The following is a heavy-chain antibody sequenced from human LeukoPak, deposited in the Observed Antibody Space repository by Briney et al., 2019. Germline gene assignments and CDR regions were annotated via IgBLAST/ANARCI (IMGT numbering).Heavy chain of an antibody. J-gene: IGHJ3*02. V-gene: IGHV3-23*01. CDR3: ARHRIDYYDSSGYRGWAFDI. Sequence: GGSLRLSCAASGFTFSSYAMSWVRQAPGKGLEWVSAISGSGGSTYYADSVKGRFTISRDNSKNTLYLQMNSLRAEDTAVYYCARHRIDYYDSSGYRGWAFDIWGQGTMVTVSS. CDR2: ISGSGGST. CDR1: GFTFSSYA. D-gene: IGHD3-22*01.